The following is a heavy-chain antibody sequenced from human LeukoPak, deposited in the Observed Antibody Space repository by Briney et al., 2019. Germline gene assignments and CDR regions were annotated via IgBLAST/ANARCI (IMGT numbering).Heavy chain of an antibody. J-gene: IGHJ6*03. D-gene: IGHD2-2*01. CDR3: ARSGYCSSTSCYRSYYYYYMDV. V-gene: IGHV1-69*02. Sequence: GASVKVSCKASGGTFSSYTISWVRQAPGQGLEWMGRIIPILGIANHAQKFQGRVTITADKSTSTAYMELSSLRSEDTAVYYCARSGYCSSTSCYRSYYYYYMDVWGKGTTVTVSS. CDR1: GGTFSSYT. CDR2: IIPILGIA.